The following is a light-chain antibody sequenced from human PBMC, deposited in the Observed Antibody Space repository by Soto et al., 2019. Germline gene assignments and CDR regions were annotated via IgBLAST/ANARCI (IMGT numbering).Light chain of an antibody. Sequence: EIVLTQSPATLSVSPGERVTLSCRASQSVSNYLAWYQQKPGQSPRLLIYDASNSAPAFPARVSGSGSGTDCTLSLINLERDDLAVYYWQQRFNGITFGGGAKVQSK. V-gene: IGKV3-11*01. J-gene: IGKJ4*01. CDR1: QSVSNY. CDR3: QQRFNGIT. CDR2: DAS.